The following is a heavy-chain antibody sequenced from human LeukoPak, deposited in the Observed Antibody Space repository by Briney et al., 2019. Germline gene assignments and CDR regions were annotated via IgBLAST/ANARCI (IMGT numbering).Heavy chain of an antibody. CDR3: ARVGSSGWFESIDY. V-gene: IGHV4-4*07. Sequence: SETLSLTCTVSGGSISSYYWSWIRQPAGKGLEWIGRIYASGDTNYNPFLKSRVTMSVDTSKNQFSLKLSSVTAADTAVYYCARVGSSGWFESIDYWGQGTLVTVSS. J-gene: IGHJ4*02. CDR1: GGSISSYY. D-gene: IGHD6-19*01. CDR2: IYASGDT.